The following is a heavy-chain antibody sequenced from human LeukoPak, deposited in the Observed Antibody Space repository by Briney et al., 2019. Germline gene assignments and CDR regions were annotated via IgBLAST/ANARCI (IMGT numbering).Heavy chain of an antibody. J-gene: IGHJ4*02. V-gene: IGHV4-31*03. CDR3: ARGVVAATRYFDY. Sequence: PSETLSLTCTVSGGSISSGGYYWSWIRQYPGKGLEWIGYIYYSGSTYYNPSLKSRVTISVDTSKNQFSLKLSSVTAADTAVYYCARGVVAATRYFDYWGQGTLVTVSS. CDR1: GGSISSGGYY. CDR2: IYYSGST. D-gene: IGHD2-15*01.